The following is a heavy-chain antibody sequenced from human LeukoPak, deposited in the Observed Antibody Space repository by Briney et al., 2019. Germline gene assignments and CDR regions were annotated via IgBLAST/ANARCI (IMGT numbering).Heavy chain of an antibody. CDR3: ARSVVVSGVMDV. CDR2: IDPSDGAT. J-gene: IGHJ6*02. V-gene: IGHV1-46*01. D-gene: IGHD3-22*01. Sequence: ASVKVSCKASGNTFTSSYMHWVRQAPGQGLEWMGIIDPSDGATDYAQKFQGRVTMTRDTSTSTVYMELSSLRSEDTAVYYCARSVVVSGVMDVWGQGTTVTVSS. CDR1: GNTFTSSY.